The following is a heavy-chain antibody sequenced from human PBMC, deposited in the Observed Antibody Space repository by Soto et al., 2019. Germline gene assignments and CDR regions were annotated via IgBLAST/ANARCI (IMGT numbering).Heavy chain of an antibody. CDR3: GRTKDYVYCVDV. V-gene: IGHV4-4*02. CDR1: GTSISSSQW. Sequence: QVQLQESGPGLVKPSGTLSLTCAVSGTSISSSQWWSWVRQPPGKGLEWIGEIYHNERTNYNPSLTHRLNMSVDKSKNQVSLKLKSVTAADTATYYCGRTKDYVYCVDVWGQGTTVTVSS. CDR2: IYHNERT. J-gene: IGHJ6*02.